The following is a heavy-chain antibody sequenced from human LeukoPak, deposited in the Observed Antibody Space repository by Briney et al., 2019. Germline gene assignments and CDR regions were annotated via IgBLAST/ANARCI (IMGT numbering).Heavy chain of an antibody. CDR2: IHYSGST. D-gene: IGHD3-9*01. J-gene: IGHJ4*02. CDR3: ARYYDIL. CDR1: GDSISGYW. V-gene: IGHV4-59*08. Sequence: SETLSLTCTVSGDSISGYWWSWIRQPPGKGPEWIGHIHYSGSTNYNPSLKSRVTISVDTSKNQFSLKLSSVTAADTAVYYCARYYDILWGQGTLVTVSS.